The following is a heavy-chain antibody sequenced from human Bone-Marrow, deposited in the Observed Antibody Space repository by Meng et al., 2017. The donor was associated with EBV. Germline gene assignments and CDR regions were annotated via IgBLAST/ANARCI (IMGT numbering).Heavy chain of an antibody. J-gene: IGHJ4*02. CDR2: LLPTLGAP. CDR3: ASESGRGYTPDY. CDR1: GGPFRNYA. V-gene: IGHV1-69*01. Sequence: QVQLVQSAAEVKKPGSSVKVSCKTSGGPFRNYAVSWVRQAPGQGLEWLGGLLPTLGAPNYAQKFHGRVTITADESTSTHYMDLSSLRSDDTAVYYCASESGRGYTPDYWGQGTLVTVSS. D-gene: IGHD3-10*01.